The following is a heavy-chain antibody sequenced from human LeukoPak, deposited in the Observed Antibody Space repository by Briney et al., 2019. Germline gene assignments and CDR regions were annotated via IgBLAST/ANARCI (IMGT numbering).Heavy chain of an antibody. CDR3: ATKVTGSY. D-gene: IGHD1-1*01. V-gene: IGHV3-7*05. CDR1: GFTFSTYW. CDR2: IKPDGSAK. Sequence: GGSLRLSCAASGFTFSTYWMFWVRQAPGKGLEWVANIKPDGSAKWYDDSVKGRFTISRDNAKNSVFLQLNRLRAEDTAVYYCATKVTGSYWGQGTLVTVSS. J-gene: IGHJ4*02.